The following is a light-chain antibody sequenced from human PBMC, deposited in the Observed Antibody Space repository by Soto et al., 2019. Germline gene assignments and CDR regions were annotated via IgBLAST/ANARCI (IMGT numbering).Light chain of an antibody. CDR3: SSPTPTTSLVV. CDR2: DVS. V-gene: IGLV2-14*01. J-gene: IGLJ3*02. CDR1: SSDIGDYNY. Sequence: QSVLTQPASVSGSPGQSITISCTGASSDIGDYNYVSWYQQYSGRVPKLVIYDVSHRPSGVSNGFSGSKSGNTASLTITGLQAEDEADYYCSSPTPTTSLVVFGGGTKLTVL.